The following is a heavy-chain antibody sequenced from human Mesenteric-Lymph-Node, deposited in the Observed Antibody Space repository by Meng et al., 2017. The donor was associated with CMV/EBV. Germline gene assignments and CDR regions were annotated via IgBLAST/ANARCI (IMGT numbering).Heavy chain of an antibody. Sequence: GGSLRLSCAASGFTFSDYYMSWIRQAPGKGLEWVSYISSSGSTIYYADSVKGRFTISRDNAKNSLYLQMNSLRAEDTAVYYCARRYSSSWQLYYFDYWGQGTLVTVSS. J-gene: IGHJ4*02. CDR2: ISSSGSTI. V-gene: IGHV3-11*01. CDR1: GFTFSDYY. D-gene: IGHD6-13*01. CDR3: ARRYSSSWQLYYFDY.